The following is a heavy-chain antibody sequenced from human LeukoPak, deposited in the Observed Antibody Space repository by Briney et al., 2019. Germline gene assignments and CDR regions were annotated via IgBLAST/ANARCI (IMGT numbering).Heavy chain of an antibody. CDR2: IKQDGSEK. CDR3: ARDQRAAGFDL. V-gene: IGHV3-7*01. CDR1: GGSISSYY. J-gene: IGHJ2*01. Sequence: ETLSLTCTVSGGSISSYYWSWVRQAPGKGLEWVAKIKQDGSEKYYVDSVKGRFTISRDNAKNSLYLQMNSLRAEDTAVYYCARDQRAAGFDLWGRGTLVTVSS.